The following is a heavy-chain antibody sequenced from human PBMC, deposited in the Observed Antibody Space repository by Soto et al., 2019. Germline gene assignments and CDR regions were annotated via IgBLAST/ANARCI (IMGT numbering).Heavy chain of an antibody. D-gene: IGHD3-16*02. CDR1: GFTFSSYW. CDR3: VRDPRSVGWSYRPYY. Sequence: EVQLVESGGGLVQPGGSLRLSCAASGFTFSSYWMHWVRQVPEKGLVWVSRINSDGSITNYADAVKGRFTISRDNVKNTLYLQMNILRAEDKAAYYCVRDPRSVGWSYRPYYWGQGTLVTVSS. J-gene: IGHJ4*02. CDR2: INSDGSIT. V-gene: IGHV3-74*01.